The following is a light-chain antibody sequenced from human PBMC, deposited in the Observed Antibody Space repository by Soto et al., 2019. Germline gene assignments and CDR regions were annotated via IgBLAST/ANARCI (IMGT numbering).Light chain of an antibody. Sequence: DIQMTQSPSSVSASVGDRVTITCRASQGIRSCLAWYQQKPGKAPKLLIYAASSLQSGVPSRFSGSGSGTDFTLTISILPHDDFANYYCQHAHSFPLTFGGGAMLEI. CDR1: QGIRSC. V-gene: IGKV1-12*01. CDR3: QHAHSFPLT. J-gene: IGKJ4*01. CDR2: AAS.